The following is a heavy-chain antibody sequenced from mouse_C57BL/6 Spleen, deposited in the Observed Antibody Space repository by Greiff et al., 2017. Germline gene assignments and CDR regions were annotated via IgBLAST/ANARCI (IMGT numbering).Heavy chain of an antibody. CDR1: GFTFSDYG. CDR3: ARIGGTAMDY. CDR2: ISNLAYSI. Sequence: EVQLVESGGGLVQPGGSLKLSCAASGFTFSDYGMAWVRQAPRKGPEWVAFISNLAYSIYYADTVTGRFTISRENAKNTLYLEMSSLRSEDTAMYYCARIGGTAMDYWGQGTSVTVSS. D-gene: IGHD2-14*01. V-gene: IGHV5-15*01. J-gene: IGHJ4*01.